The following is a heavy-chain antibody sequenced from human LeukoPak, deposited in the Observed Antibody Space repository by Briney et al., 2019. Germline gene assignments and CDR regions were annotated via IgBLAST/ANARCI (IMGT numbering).Heavy chain of an antibody. J-gene: IGHJ4*02. D-gene: IGHD2-15*01. CDR3: AREAPICSGGTCYDY. CDR2: IHYSGST. CDR1: GGSISSYY. V-gene: IGHV4-59*01. Sequence: SETLSLTCTVSGGSISSYYWSWIRQPPGKGLEWIGYIHYSGSTNYNPSHKSRVIISVDTSKNQFSLKLSSVTAADTAVYYCAREAPICSGGTCYDYWGQGTLVTVSS.